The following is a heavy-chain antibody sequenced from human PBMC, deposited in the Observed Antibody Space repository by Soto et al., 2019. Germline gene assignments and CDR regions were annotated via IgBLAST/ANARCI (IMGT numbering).Heavy chain of an antibody. Sequence: SETLSLTCAVYGGSFSGYYWSWIRQPPGKGLEWIGEINHSGSTNYNPSLKSRVTISVDTSKNQFSLKLSSVTAADTAVYYCASHLNYYDSSGYDQSWGQGTLVTVSS. J-gene: IGHJ5*02. CDR2: INHSGST. D-gene: IGHD3-22*01. CDR3: ASHLNYYDSSGYDQS. CDR1: GGSFSGYY. V-gene: IGHV4-34*01.